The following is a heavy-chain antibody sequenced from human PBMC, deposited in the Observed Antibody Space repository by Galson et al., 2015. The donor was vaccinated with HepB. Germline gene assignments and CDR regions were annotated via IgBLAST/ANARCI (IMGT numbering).Heavy chain of an antibody. J-gene: IGHJ4*02. CDR3: SSANVYYFDY. CDR2: ISGSGGIT. D-gene: IGHD2-2*01. Sequence: SLRLSCAVSGFTFSNYDMSWVRQAPGKGLEWVSGISGSGGITYYADSVKGRFTISRDNSKNTLYLQMNGLRAEDTATYYCSSANVYYFDYWGQGTLVTVSS. V-gene: IGHV3-23*01. CDR1: GFTFSNYD.